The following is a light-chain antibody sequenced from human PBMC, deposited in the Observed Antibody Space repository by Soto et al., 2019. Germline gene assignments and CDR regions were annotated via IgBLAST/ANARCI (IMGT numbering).Light chain of an antibody. CDR3: SSYTSSSTRV. CDR2: DVS. J-gene: IGLJ2*01. Sequence: QSALTQPASVSGSPGQSITIYCTGTSSDVGGYNYVSWYQQHPGKAPKLMIYDVSNRPSGVSNRFSGSTSGNTASLTISGLQAEDEADYYCSSYTSSSTRVFGGGTKLTVL. CDR1: SSDVGGYNY. V-gene: IGLV2-14*01.